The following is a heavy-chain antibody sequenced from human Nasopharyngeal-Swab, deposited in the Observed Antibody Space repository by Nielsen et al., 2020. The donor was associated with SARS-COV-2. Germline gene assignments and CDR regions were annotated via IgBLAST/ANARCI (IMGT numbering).Heavy chain of an antibody. J-gene: IGHJ4*02. CDR3: AKWGYYDSSGYLDY. V-gene: IGHV3-23*01. Sequence: GGSLRLSCAASGFTFSSYAMSWVRQAPGKGLEWVSAISGSGGSTYYADSVKGRFTISRDNSKNTLYLQMNGLRAEDTAVYYCAKWGYYDSSGYLDYWGQGTLVTVSS. CDR1: GFTFSSYA. CDR2: ISGSGGST. D-gene: IGHD3-22*01.